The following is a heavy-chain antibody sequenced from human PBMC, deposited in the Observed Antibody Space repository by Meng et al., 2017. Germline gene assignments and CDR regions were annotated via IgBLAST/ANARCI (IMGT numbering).Heavy chain of an antibody. CDR2: ISSSSSYI. CDR3: ARDGSSSWLYYFDY. D-gene: IGHD6-13*01. CDR1: GFTFSSYS. Sequence: VQLVESGGGVVQPGRSLRLSCAASGFTFSSYSMNWVRQAPGKGLEWVSSISSSSSYIYYADSVKGRFTISRDNAKNSLYLQMNSLRAEDTAVYYCARDGSSSWLYYFDYWGQGTLVTVSS. V-gene: IGHV3-21*01. J-gene: IGHJ4*02.